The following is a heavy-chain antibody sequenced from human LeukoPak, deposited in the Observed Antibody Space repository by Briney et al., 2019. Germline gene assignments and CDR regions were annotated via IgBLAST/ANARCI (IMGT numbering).Heavy chain of an antibody. V-gene: IGHV3-23*01. D-gene: IGHD4/OR15-4a*01. CDR2: ISGNGAST. Sequence: PGESLRLSCAASGFTFSSSAMSWVRQAPGKGLEWVSAISGNGASTYYADSVKGRFTISRDNSKNTLYLQINSLGAEDTAVYYCAKKSPYGGADYWGQGTLVTVSS. J-gene: IGHJ4*02. CDR1: GFTFSSSA. CDR3: AKKSPYGGADY.